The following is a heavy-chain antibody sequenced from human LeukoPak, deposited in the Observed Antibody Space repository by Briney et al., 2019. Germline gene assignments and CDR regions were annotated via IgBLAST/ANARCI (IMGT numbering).Heavy chain of an antibody. V-gene: IGHV3-23*01. CDR1: GFTFSSYA. D-gene: IGHD3-10*01. CDR2: ISGSGGST. J-gene: IGHJ5*02. Sequence: GGSLRLSCAASGFTFSSYAMSWVRQAPWKGLEWVSAISGSGGSTYYADSVKGRFTISRDNSKNTLYLQMNSLRAEDTAVYYCAKGDQYYYGSGSYSDWFDPWGQGTLVTVSS. CDR3: AKGDQYYYGSGSYSDWFDP.